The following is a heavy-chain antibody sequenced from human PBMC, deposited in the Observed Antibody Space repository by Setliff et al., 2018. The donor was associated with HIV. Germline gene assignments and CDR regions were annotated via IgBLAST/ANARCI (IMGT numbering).Heavy chain of an antibody. CDR3: AREQRESIAVGTDAFDI. CDR1: GYTFISQA. V-gene: IGHV1-69*13. Sequence: GASVKVSCKASGYTFISQAISWVRQAPGQGLEWMGGIIPIFGTANYAQKFQGRVTITADESTSTAYMELSSLRSEDTAVYYCAREQRESIAVGTDAFDIWGQGTMVTVSS. D-gene: IGHD6-19*01. CDR2: IIPIFGTA. J-gene: IGHJ3*02.